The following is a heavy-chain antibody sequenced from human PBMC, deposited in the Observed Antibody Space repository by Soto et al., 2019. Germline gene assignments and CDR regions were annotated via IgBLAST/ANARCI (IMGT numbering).Heavy chain of an antibody. CDR3: ARDRGDPASLGRGVMFRDDWYFDL. CDR1: GFTFSAYT. D-gene: IGHD3-10*01. CDR2: ISNDGSNN. Sequence: QVQVVESGGGVVQPGRSLRLSCAASGFTFSAYTMHWVRQAPGKGLEWVAVISNDGSNNYYADSVEGRFTISRDNSKNTVYLLMNSLRTEDTAVYDCARDRGDPASLGRGVMFRDDWYFDLWGRGTLVTVSS. V-gene: IGHV3-30-3*01. J-gene: IGHJ2*01.